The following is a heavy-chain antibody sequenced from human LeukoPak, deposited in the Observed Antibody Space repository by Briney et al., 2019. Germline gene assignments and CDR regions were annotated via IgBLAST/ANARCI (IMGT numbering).Heavy chain of an antibody. CDR3: ARDKATVTPEGAWFDP. CDR1: GGTFSSYA. D-gene: IGHD4-17*01. J-gene: IGHJ5*02. V-gene: IGHV1-69*05. CDR2: IIPIFGTA. Sequence: ASVKVSRKASGGTFSSYAISWVRQAPGQGLEWMGRIIPIFGTANYAQKFQGRVTITTDESTSTAYMELSSLRSEDTAVYYCARDKATVTPEGAWFDPWGQGTLVTVSS.